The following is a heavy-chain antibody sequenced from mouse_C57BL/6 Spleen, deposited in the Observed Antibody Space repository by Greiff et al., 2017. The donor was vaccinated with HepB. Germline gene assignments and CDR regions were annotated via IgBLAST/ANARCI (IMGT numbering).Heavy chain of an antibody. D-gene: IGHD2-3*01. J-gene: IGHJ2*01. CDR3: ARERVYDGYPYYFDY. Sequence: ESGPGLVKPSQSLSLTCSVTGYSITSGYYWNWIRQFPGNKLEWMGYISYDGSNNYNPSLKNRISITRDTSKNQFFLKLNSVTTEDTATYYCARERVYDGYPYYFDYWGQGTTLTVSS. CDR2: ISYDGSN. V-gene: IGHV3-6*01. CDR1: GYSITSGYY.